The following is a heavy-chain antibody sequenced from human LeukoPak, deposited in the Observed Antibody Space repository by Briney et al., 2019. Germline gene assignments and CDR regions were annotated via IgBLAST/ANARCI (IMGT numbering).Heavy chain of an antibody. CDR2: IYHSGST. J-gene: IGHJ5*02. CDR3: ARHDIVVVPAAVNWFDP. V-gene: IGHV4-59*08. D-gene: IGHD2-2*01. CDR1: GGSISSYY. Sequence: SETLSLTCTVSGGSISSYYWSWIRQPPGKGLEWIGSIYHSGSTYYNPSLKSRVTISVDTSKNQFSLKLSSVTAADTAVYYCARHDIVVVPAAVNWFDPWGQGTLVTVSS.